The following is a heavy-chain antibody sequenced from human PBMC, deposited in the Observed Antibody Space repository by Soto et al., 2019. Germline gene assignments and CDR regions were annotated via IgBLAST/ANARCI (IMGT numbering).Heavy chain of an antibody. V-gene: IGHV3-30-3*01. CDR2: ISYDGSNK. CDR1: GFTLTNFA. Sequence: HPGGSLRPSCPASGFTLTNFAMHWVRQAPGKGLEWVALISYDGSNKYYADSVKGRFTISRDNSKNTLDLQMNSLRAEDTAVYYCARGQLLLSFFDYWGQGTLVTVSS. CDR3: ARGQLLLSFFDY. J-gene: IGHJ4*02. D-gene: IGHD2-2*01.